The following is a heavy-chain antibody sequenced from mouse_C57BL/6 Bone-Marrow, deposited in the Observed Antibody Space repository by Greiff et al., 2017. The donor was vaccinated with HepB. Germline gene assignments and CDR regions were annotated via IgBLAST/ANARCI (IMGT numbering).Heavy chain of an antibody. D-gene: IGHD1-1*01. CDR1: GYSITSGYY. Sequence: EVQLVESGPGLVKPSQSLSLTCSVTGYSITSGYYWNWIRQFPGNKLEWMGYISYDGSNNYNPSLKNRISITRDTSKNQFFLKLNSVTTEDTATYDCARFSTGYFDVWGTGTTVTVSS. J-gene: IGHJ1*03. CDR3: ARFSTGYFDV. V-gene: IGHV3-6*01. CDR2: ISYDGSN.